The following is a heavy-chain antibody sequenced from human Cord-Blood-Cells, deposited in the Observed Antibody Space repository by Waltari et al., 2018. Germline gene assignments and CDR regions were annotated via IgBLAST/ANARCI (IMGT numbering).Heavy chain of an antibody. CDR3: SRDQLVGALYSYYGMDV. V-gene: IGHV1-3*01. D-gene: IGHD2-8*02. Sequence: QVQLVQSGAEVKKPGASVKVSCKASGYTFTSYAMHWVRQAPGQRLEWMGWINAGNGNTKYSHRCTGRVSITRDTAASTTYMELSSLRSGDTAVYYCSRDQLVGALYSYYGMDVWGQGTTVTVSS. J-gene: IGHJ6*02. CDR1: GYTFTSYA. CDR2: INAGNGNT.